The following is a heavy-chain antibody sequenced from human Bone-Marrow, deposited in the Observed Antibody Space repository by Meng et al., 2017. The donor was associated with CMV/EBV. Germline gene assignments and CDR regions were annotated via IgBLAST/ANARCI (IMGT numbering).Heavy chain of an antibody. CDR2: MNPNSGNT. CDR1: GYTFIGYD. J-gene: IGHJ4*02. V-gene: IGHV1-8*02. Sequence: ASVKVSCKASGYTFIGYDLHWVRQATGQGLEWMGWMNPNSGNTGYAQKFQGRVTMTRNTSISTAYMELSSLRSEDTAVYYCARGPLQLDVIFDYWGQGTLVTVSS. CDR3: ARGPLQLDVIFDY. D-gene: IGHD6-6*01.